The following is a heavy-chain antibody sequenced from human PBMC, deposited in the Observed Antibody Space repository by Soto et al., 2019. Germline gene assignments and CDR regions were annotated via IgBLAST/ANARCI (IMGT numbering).Heavy chain of an antibody. V-gene: IGHV3-30*04. J-gene: IGHJ4*02. CDR3: TRDIIYFDY. D-gene: IGHD2-21*01. CDR2: VSYDGIDE. CDR1: GFTFGRYA. Sequence: GGCLRLSCAASGFTFGRYAIAWVRQAPGEGLERVAGVSYDGIDEHYADSVRGRFSISRDNSKNTVSLQMNSLRADDTAVYYCTRDIIYFDYWGQGPMITV.